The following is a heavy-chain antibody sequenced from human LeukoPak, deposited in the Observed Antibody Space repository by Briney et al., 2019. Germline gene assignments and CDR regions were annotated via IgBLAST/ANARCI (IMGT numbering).Heavy chain of an antibody. J-gene: IGHJ4*02. CDR2: ISGSGGST. D-gene: IGHD1-26*01. V-gene: IGHV3-23*01. CDR3: AKASPGSHSDFDY. Sequence: PGRSLRLSCAAAGFMFSSYAMSWVRQAPGKGLEWVSAISGSGGSTYYADSVKGRFTISRDNSKNTLYLQMNSLRAEDTAVYYCAKASPGSHSDFDYWGQGTLVTVSS. CDR1: GFMFSSYA.